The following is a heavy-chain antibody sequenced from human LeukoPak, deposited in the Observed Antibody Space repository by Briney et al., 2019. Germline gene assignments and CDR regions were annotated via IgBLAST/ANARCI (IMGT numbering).Heavy chain of an antibody. Sequence: ASVKVSCKASGYTLTGYYMHWVRQAPGQGPEWMGWINGNSGGTKYTQKFEGRVTMTSDTSTSTVQMDLGTLRSDDTAVYYCARENIEQWPAFDYWGQGTPVTVSS. CDR3: ARENIEQWPAFDY. V-gene: IGHV1-2*02. J-gene: IGHJ4*02. CDR1: GYTLTGYY. D-gene: IGHD1/OR15-1a*01. CDR2: INGNSGGT.